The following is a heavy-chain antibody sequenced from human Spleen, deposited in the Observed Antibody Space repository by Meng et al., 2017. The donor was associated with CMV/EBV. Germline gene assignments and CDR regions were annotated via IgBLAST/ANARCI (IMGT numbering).Heavy chain of an antibody. V-gene: IGHV3-74*01. CDR3: ARESYDFWSGYPSDI. CDR1: GFTFSNYW. J-gene: IGHJ3*02. Sequence: SGFTFSNYWMHWVRQAPGKGLVWVSRINTDGSSTNYADSVKGRFTISRDNAKNTLYLQMNSLRAEDTAVYYCARESYDFWSGYPSDIWGQGTMVTVSS. D-gene: IGHD3-3*01. CDR2: INTDGSST.